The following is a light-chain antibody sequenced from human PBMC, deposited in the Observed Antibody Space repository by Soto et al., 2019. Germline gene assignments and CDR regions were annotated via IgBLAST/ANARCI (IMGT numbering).Light chain of an antibody. CDR1: QSISSY. CDR2: AAS. CDR3: QQSYSSPPT. Sequence: DIQMTQSPSSLSASVGDRVTITCRPSQSISSYLNWYQQKPGKAPKLLIYAASSLQSGVPSRFSGSGSGTDFTLNISSLQPEDFATFYCQQSYSSPPTFGQGTKVEIK. V-gene: IGKV1-39*01. J-gene: IGKJ1*01.